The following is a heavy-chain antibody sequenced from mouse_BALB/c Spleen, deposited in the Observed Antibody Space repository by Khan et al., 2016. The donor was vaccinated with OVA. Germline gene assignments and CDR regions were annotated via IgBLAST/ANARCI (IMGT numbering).Heavy chain of an antibody. Sequence: QVQLKESGPGLVAPSQSLSITCSVSGFSLTDYDVSWIRQPPGKGLEWLGVIWGGGTTYYNSVLESRLSISKDNSKSRVFLKMNSLQTDDTAMYYCAKGVWSHYYAVDYWGQGTSVTVSS. CDR1: GFSLTDYD. V-gene: IGHV2-6-5*01. D-gene: IGHD2-10*02. CDR3: AKGVWSHYYAVDY. J-gene: IGHJ4*01. CDR2: IWGGGTT.